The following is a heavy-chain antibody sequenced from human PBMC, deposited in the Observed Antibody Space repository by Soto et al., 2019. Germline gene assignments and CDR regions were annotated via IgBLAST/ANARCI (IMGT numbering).Heavy chain of an antibody. D-gene: IGHD6-13*01. CDR3: ARDSSSYYYYYYMDV. J-gene: IGHJ6*03. CDR2: IWYDGSNK. CDR1: GFTFSSYG. Sequence: GSLRLSCAASGFTFSSYGMHWVRQAPGKGLEWVAVIWYDGSNKYYADSVKGRFTISRDNSKNTLYLQMNSLRAEDTAVYYCARDSSSYYYYYYMDVWGKGTTVTVSS. V-gene: IGHV3-33*08.